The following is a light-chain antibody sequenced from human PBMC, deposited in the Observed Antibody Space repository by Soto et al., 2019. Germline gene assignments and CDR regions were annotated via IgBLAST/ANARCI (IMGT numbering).Light chain of an antibody. Sequence: ETVLTQSPGTLSLSPGERATLSCRASQSISSNYLAWYHQKPGQAPRLLIHAASRRAYGIPDRFSGSGSGTDFTLTLSRLEPQDFAVYYCQQYGSSPLTFGGGTKVEIK. V-gene: IGKV3-20*01. J-gene: IGKJ4*01. CDR1: QSISSNY. CDR2: AAS. CDR3: QQYGSSPLT.